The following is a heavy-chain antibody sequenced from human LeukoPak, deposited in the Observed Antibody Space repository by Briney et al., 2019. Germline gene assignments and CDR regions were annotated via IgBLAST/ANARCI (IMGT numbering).Heavy chain of an antibody. CDR1: GSTFDDYA. CDR2: ISGDGGST. Sequence: QPGGSLRLSCAASGSTFDDYAMHWVRQAPGKGLEWVSLISGDGGSTYYADSVKGRFTISRDNSKNSLYLQMNSLRTEDTALYYCAKDGYYYDSSGYYYPDYWGQGTLVTVSS. J-gene: IGHJ4*02. V-gene: IGHV3-43*02. CDR3: AKDGYYYDSSGYYYPDY. D-gene: IGHD3-22*01.